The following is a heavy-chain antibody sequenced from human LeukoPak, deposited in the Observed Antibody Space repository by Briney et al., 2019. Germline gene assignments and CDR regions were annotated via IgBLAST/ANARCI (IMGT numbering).Heavy chain of an antibody. CDR3: ARDLTNVENSSGWYPIYYYGMDV. V-gene: IGHV3-21*01. J-gene: IGHJ6*02. CDR1: GFTFSSYA. CDR2: ISSSSSYI. Sequence: GSLRLSCAASGFTFSSYAMSWVRQAPGKGLEWVSSISSSSSYIYYADSVKGRFTISRDNAKNSLYLQMNSLRAEDTAVYYCARDLTNVENSSGWYPIYYYGMDVWGQGTTVTVSS. D-gene: IGHD6-19*01.